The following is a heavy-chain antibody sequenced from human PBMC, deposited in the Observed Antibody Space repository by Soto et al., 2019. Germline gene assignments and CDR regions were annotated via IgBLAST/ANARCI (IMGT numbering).Heavy chain of an antibody. D-gene: IGHD3-10*01. CDR2: INPNSGGT. Sequence: GASVKVSCKASGYTFTGYYMRWVRQAPGQGLEWMGWINPNSGGTNYAQKFQGWVTMTRDTSISTAYMELSRLRSDDTAMYYCARGSGSGSYSPKPDGFDIWGQGTMVTVSS. V-gene: IGHV1-2*04. CDR3: ARGSGSGSYSPKPDGFDI. J-gene: IGHJ3*02. CDR1: GYTFTGYY.